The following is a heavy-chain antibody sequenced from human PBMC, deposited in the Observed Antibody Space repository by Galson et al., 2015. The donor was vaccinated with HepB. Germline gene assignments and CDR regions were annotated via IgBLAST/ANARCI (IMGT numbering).Heavy chain of an antibody. V-gene: IGHV7-4-1*02. D-gene: IGHD6-13*01. J-gene: IGHJ6*02. CDR3: ARELYSSSWYYYYYGMDV. CDR1: GYTFTSYA. Sequence: SVKVSCKASGYTFTSYAMNWVRQAPGQGLEWMGWINTNTGNPTYAQGFTGRFVFSLDTSVSTAYLQISSLKAEDTAVYYCARELYSSSWYYYYYGMDVWGQGTTVTVSS. CDR2: INTNTGNP.